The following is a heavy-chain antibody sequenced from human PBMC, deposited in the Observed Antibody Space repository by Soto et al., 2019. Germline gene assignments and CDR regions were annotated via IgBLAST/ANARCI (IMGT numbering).Heavy chain of an antibody. CDR2: ISGGGGST. CDR1: GFTFGNYG. V-gene: IGHV3-23*01. D-gene: IGHD2-21*02. Sequence: EVQLLESGGGLVQPGGSLRLSCAASGFTFGNYGMNWVRQAPGKGLEWVSGISGGGGSTYYADSVKGRFTISRDPSKNTVFLEMNSLRAEDTAVYYCAKGFIVVVTVIRPDDSFHVWGQGTLVTVSS. CDR3: AKGFIVVVTVIRPDDSFHV. J-gene: IGHJ4*03.